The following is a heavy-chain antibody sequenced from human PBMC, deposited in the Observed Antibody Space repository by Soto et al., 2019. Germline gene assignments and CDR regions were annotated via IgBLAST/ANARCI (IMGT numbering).Heavy chain of an antibody. D-gene: IGHD6-19*01. J-gene: IGHJ4*02. V-gene: IGHV4-34*01. CDR3: ARGRPGRSSGWYNY. Sequence: KPSETLSLTCAVYGGSFSGYYWSWIRQPPGKGLEWIGEINPSGSTNYNPSLKSRVTISVDTSKNQFSLNLSSVTAADTAVYYCARGRPGRSSGWYNYWGQGTLVTVSS. CDR1: GGSFSGYY. CDR2: INPSGST.